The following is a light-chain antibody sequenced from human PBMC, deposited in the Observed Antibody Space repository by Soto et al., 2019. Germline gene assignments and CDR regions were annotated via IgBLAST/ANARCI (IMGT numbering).Light chain of an antibody. J-gene: IGLJ2*01. V-gene: IGLV1-44*01. CDR2: SNN. CDR3: AAWDDSLNGLV. CDR1: SSNIGSNT. Sequence: QYVLTQPPSASGTPGQRVTSSCSGSSSNIGSNTVNWYQQLPGTAPKLLIYSNNQRPSGVPDRFSGSKSGTSASLAISGLQSEDEADYYCAAWDDSLNGLVFGGGTKVTVL.